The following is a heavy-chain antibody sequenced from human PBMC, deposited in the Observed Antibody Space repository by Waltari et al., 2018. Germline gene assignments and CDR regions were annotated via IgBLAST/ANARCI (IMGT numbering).Heavy chain of an antibody. CDR3: ARIPAVAGTLYFDY. CDR1: GGSISSGSYY. V-gene: IGHV4-61*09. CDR2: IYTSGST. Sequence: QVQLQESGPGVVKPSQTLSLTCTVSGGSISSGSYYWSCIRAPAGKGLEWIGYIYTSGSTNYNPSLKSRVTISVDTSKNQFSLKLSSVTAADTAVYYCARIPAVAGTLYFDYWGQGTLVTVSS. D-gene: IGHD6-19*01. J-gene: IGHJ4*02.